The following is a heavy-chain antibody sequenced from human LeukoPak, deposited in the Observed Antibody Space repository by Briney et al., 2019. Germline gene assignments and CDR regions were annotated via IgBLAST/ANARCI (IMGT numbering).Heavy chain of an antibody. J-gene: IGHJ4*02. CDR3: ARGSSITMVRGVRLAY. CDR1: GFTFSSYS. V-gene: IGHV3-48*04. D-gene: IGHD3-10*01. Sequence: GGSLRLSCAASGFTFSSYSMNWVRQAPGKGLEWVSYISSSSSTIYYADSVKGRFTISRDNAKNSLYLQVNSLRAEDTAVYYCARGSSITMVRGVRLAYWGQGTLVTVSS. CDR2: ISSSSSTI.